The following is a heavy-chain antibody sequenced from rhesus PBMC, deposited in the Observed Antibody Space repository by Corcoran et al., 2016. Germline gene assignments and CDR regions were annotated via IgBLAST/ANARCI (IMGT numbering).Heavy chain of an antibody. V-gene: IGHV4-160*01. D-gene: IGHD1-1*01. CDR3: ARRAWNYDV. J-gene: IGHJ5-1*01. CDR2: IYASGGSP. CDR1: GGSISSNY. Sequence: QVQLQESGPGLVKPSETLSLTSAVSGGSISSNYWSWIRQPPGKGLEWIGRIYASGGSPHYKPSLKSPVTISTHPAKTQCSLKLSSLTAADTAVYYCARRAWNYDVGGPGVLVTVSS.